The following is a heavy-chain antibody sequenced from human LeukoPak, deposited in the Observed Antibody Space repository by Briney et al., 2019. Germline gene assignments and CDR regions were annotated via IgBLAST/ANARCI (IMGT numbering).Heavy chain of an antibody. CDR3: AREILYSSGWYNWFDP. V-gene: IGHV3-23*01. CDR2: ISGSGGST. Sequence: GGSLRLSCAASGFTFSSYAMSWVRQAPGKGLEWVSAISGSGGSTYYADSVKGRFTISRDNSKNTLYLQMNSLRAEDTAVYYCAREILYSSGWYNWFDPWGQGTLVTVSS. D-gene: IGHD6-19*01. J-gene: IGHJ5*02. CDR1: GFTFSSYA.